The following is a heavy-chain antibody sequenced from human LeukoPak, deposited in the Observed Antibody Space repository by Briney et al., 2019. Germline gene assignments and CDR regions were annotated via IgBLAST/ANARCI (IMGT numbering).Heavy chain of an antibody. J-gene: IGHJ4*02. CDR3: ARDLAPGATTLY. CDR2: IYSGGST. V-gene: IGHV3-66*01. CDR1: GFTVSSNY. D-gene: IGHD1-26*01. Sequence: PGGSLRLSCAASGFTVSSNYMSWVRQAPGRGLEWVSIIYSGGSTYYADSVKGRFTISRDNSKNTLYLQMNSLRAEDTAVYYCARDLAPGATTLYWGQGTLVTVSS.